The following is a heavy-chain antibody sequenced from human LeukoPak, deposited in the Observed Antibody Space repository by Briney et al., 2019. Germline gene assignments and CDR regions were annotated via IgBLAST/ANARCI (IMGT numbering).Heavy chain of an antibody. D-gene: IGHD3-16*02. CDR3: AKSYYDYVWGSYRSVDY. V-gene: IGHV3-30*18. Sequence: LAGGSLRLSCAASGFTFSNYAIDWVRQAPGKGLEWVAVISYDGSNKYYADSVKGRFTISRDNSKNTLYLQMNSLRAEDTAVYYCAKSYYDYVWGSYRSVDYWGQGTLVTVSS. CDR1: GFTFSNYA. CDR2: ISYDGSNK. J-gene: IGHJ4*02.